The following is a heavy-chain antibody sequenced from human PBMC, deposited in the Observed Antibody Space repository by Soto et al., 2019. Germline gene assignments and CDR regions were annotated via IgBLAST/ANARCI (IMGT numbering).Heavy chain of an antibody. Sequence: SETLSLTCAVYGGSFSGPNWSWIRQPPGKGLEWIGEINHSGSTNYNPSLKSRVTISIDMSKNQYSLKVTSVTAADTAVYYCARGWGFGFDPWGQGILVTVSS. CDR3: ARGWGFGFDP. J-gene: IGHJ5*02. V-gene: IGHV4-34*01. CDR1: GGSFSGPN. CDR2: INHSGST. D-gene: IGHD3-10*01.